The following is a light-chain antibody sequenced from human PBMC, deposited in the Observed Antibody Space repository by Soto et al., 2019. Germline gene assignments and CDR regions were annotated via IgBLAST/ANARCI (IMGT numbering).Light chain of an antibody. J-gene: IGKJ1*01. CDR3: QQYNNWPRT. CDR1: ESVSSI. CDR2: GAS. V-gene: IGKV3-15*01. Sequence: EIVLTQSSATLSLSPGERSTLSCMASESVSSIYVAWYQQKPGQAPTLLIYGASTRATGVPATFSGSGSGTEFTLTISSLQSEDFAVYYCQQYNNWPRTFGPGTKVEIK.